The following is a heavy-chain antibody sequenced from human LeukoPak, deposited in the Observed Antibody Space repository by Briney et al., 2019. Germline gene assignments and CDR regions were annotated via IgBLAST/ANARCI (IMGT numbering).Heavy chain of an antibody. CDR3: ARGPPYYYYYGMDV. CDR1: GGSISIGDYY. J-gene: IGHJ6*02. CDR2: IYYSGST. V-gene: IGHV4-30-4*01. Sequence: PSETLSLTCTVSGGSISIGDYYWSWIRQPPGKGLEWIGYIYYSGSTYYNPSLKSRVTISVDTSKNQFSLKLSSVTAADTAVYYCARGPPYYYYYGMDVWGQGTTVTVSS.